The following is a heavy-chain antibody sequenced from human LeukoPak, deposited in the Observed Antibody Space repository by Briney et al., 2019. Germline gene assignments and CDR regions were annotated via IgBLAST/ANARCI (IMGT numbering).Heavy chain of an antibody. D-gene: IGHD4-23*01. CDR2: IWYDGSNK. CDR1: GFTFSTSG. V-gene: IGHV3-33*06. Sequence: GGSLRLSCAASGFTFSTSGMHWVRQAPGKGLEWVAVIWYDGSNKHYAESVKGRFSISRDNSKSTLYLQMNSLRAEDSAVYYCAKGTTTLVVTKIDYWGQGTLVTVPS. J-gene: IGHJ4*02. CDR3: AKGTTTLVVTKIDY.